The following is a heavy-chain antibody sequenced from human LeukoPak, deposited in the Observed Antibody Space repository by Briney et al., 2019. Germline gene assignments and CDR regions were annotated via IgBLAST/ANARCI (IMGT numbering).Heavy chain of an antibody. V-gene: IGHV3-23*01. Sequence: GGSLRLSCAASGFTFSSYAMSWVRQAPGKGLEWVSAISGSGGSTYYADSVKGRFTISRDNSKNTLYLQMNSLRAEDTAVYYCAREGDIVVVPAVFWSKNPRGWPGGYMDVWGKGTTVTVSS. CDR3: AREGDIVVVPAVFWSKNPRGWPGGYMDV. J-gene: IGHJ6*03. CDR2: ISGSGGST. D-gene: IGHD2-2*01. CDR1: GFTFSSYA.